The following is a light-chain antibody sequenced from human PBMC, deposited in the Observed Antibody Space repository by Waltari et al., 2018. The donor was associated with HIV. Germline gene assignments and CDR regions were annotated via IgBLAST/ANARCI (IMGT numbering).Light chain of an antibody. CDR1: SSDVGRYDY. CDR3: SSYAGSNPVI. Sequence: QSALTQPPSASGSLGQSVTISCTGSSSDVGRYDYVSWYQHHPGQAPHLLILEVNKRPSGVPDRFSGSKSGNTASLTVSGLQAEDEAEDYCSSYAGSNPVIFGGGTTLTVL. CDR2: EVN. J-gene: IGLJ2*01. V-gene: IGLV2-8*01.